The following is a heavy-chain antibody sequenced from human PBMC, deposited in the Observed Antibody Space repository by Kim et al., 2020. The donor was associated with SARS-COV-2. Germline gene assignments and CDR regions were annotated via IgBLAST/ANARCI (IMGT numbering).Heavy chain of an antibody. CDR3: ARVVATVWGRVIYYYYGMDV. J-gene: IGHJ6*02. Sequence: GGSLRLSCAASGFTFSSYWMSWVRQAPGKGLEWVANIKQDGSEKYYVDSVKGRFTISRDNAKNSLYLQMNSLRAEDTAVYYCARVVATVWGRVIYYYYGMDVWGQGTTVTVSS. D-gene: IGHD5-12*01. V-gene: IGHV3-7*01. CDR1: GFTFSSYW. CDR2: IKQDGSEK.